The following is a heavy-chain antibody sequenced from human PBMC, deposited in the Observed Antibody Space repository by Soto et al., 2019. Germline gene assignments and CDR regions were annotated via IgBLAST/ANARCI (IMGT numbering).Heavy chain of an antibody. J-gene: IGHJ6*02. CDR1: GGSIRSYY. D-gene: IGHD5-18*01. V-gene: IGHV4-59*01. CDR3: ARISSVDPYGYVNGGLDV. Sequence: PSETLSLTCRVSGGSIRSYYWSWIRQSPEKGLEWIGYFYHSGNSNYNPSLKSRVTISVDTSKNQLSLSLRSVTAADTAVYFCARISSVDPYGYVNGGLDVWGQGTTVTVPS. CDR2: FYHSGNS.